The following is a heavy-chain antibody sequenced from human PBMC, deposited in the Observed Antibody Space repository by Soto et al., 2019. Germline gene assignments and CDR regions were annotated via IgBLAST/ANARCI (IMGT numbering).Heavy chain of an antibody. CDR2: ISSSGSYI. CDR3: ARDLGEMYAA. Sequence: GGSLRLSCAGSGFTFSSSTMSWVRQAPGKGLDWVSSISSSGSYIYQADSLKGRFTISRDNAKNSVYVQVNSLRAEDTAVYYCARDLGEMYAAWGQGTLVTVYS. CDR1: GFTFSSST. D-gene: IGHD2-8*01. J-gene: IGHJ5*02. V-gene: IGHV3-21*01.